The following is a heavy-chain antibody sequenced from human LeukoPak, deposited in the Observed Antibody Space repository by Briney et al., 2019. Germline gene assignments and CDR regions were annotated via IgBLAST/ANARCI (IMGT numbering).Heavy chain of an antibody. J-gene: IGHJ6*02. CDR2: IRYDGSNK. CDR3: AKGQQQLDPRGDYYGMDV. V-gene: IGHV3-30*02. Sequence: PGGSLRPSCAASGFTFSSYGMHWVRQAPGKGLEWVAFIRYDGSNKYYADSVKGRFTISRDNSKNTLYLQMNSLRAEDTAVYYCAKGQQQLDPRGDYYGMDVWGQGTTVTVSS. D-gene: IGHD6-13*01. CDR1: GFTFSSYG.